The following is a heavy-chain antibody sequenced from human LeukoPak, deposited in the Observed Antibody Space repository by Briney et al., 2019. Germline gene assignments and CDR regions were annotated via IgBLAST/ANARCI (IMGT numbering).Heavy chain of an antibody. Sequence: ASVKVSCKASGYMFTGYYMHWVRQAPGQGLEWMGWINPNSGGTNYAQKCQGRVTMTRDTSISTAYMVLSSLRSDDTAVYYCARGYCSGDCFTLFDYWGQGTLVTVSS. CDR3: ARGYCSGDCFTLFDY. J-gene: IGHJ4*02. V-gene: IGHV1-2*02. CDR2: INPNSGGT. D-gene: IGHD2-21*02. CDR1: GYMFTGYY.